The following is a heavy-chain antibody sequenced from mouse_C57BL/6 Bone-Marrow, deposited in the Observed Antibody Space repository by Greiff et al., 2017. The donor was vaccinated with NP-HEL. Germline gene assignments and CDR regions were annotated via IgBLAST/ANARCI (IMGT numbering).Heavy chain of an antibody. Sequence: QVQLQQSGAELVKPGASVKLSCKASGYTFTSYWMQWVKQRPGQGLEWIGEIDPSDSYTNYNQKFKGKATWTVDTSSSTAYMQLSSLTSEDSAVYYCARGDYYGSSYGYFDVWGTGTTVTVSS. V-gene: IGHV1-50*01. CDR2: IDPSDSYT. J-gene: IGHJ1*03. CDR1: GYTFTSYW. CDR3: ARGDYYGSSYGYFDV. D-gene: IGHD1-1*01.